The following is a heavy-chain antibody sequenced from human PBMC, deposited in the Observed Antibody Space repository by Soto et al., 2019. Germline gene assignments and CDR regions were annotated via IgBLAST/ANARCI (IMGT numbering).Heavy chain of an antibody. Sequence: PSETLSLTCTVSGGSISSYYWSWIRQPPGKGLEWIGYIYYSGSTNYNPSLKSRVTISVDTSKNQFSLKLSSVTAADTAVYYCARDLLYCSGGSCYSDAFDIWGQGTMVTVSS. J-gene: IGHJ3*02. CDR3: ARDLLYCSGGSCYSDAFDI. V-gene: IGHV4-59*01. CDR1: GGSISSYY. D-gene: IGHD2-15*01. CDR2: IYYSGST.